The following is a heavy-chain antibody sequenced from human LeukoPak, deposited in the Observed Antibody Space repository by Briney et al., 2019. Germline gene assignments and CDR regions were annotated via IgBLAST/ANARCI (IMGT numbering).Heavy chain of an antibody. J-gene: IGHJ3*02. CDR2: IWYDGSNK. V-gene: IGHV3-33*01. CDR3: ARERGQWLADGAFDI. D-gene: IGHD6-19*01. CDR1: GFTFSRYG. Sequence: GGSLRLSCAAAGFTFSRYGMHWVRQAPGKGLEWAAVIWYDGSNKYYADSVKGRFTISRDNSKNTLYLQMNSLRAEDTALYYCARERGQWLADGAFDIWGQGTMVTVSS.